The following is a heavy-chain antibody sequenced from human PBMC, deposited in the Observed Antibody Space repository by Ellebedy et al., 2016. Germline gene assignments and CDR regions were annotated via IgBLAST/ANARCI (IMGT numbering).Heavy chain of an antibody. CDR1: GGSISNYY. J-gene: IGHJ3*02. Sequence: GSLRLSCTVSGGSISNYYWSWIRQPPGKGLEWIGYIYYSGNTNYNPSLKSRVTISVDTSKNQFSLKLSSVTAADTAVYYCARRRDAFDIWGQGTMVTVSS. V-gene: IGHV4-59*08. CDR3: ARRRDAFDI. CDR2: IYYSGNT.